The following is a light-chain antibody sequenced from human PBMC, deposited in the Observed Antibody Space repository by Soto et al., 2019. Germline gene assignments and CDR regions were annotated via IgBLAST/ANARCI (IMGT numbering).Light chain of an antibody. CDR1: SGSVSTSYY. V-gene: IGLV8-61*01. CDR3: VLYMGNGIRV. CDR2: SIN. Sequence: QTVVTQEPSFSVSPGGTVTLTCGLTSGSVSTSYYPSWYQQTPGQAPRTLIYSINTRSSGVPDRFSGSILGNKAALTITGAQADDESDYYCVLYMGNGIRVFGGGIKLTVL. J-gene: IGLJ3*02.